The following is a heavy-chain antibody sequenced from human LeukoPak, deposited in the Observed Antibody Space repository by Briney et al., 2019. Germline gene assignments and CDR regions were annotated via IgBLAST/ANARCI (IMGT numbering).Heavy chain of an antibody. J-gene: IGHJ4*02. CDR1: GYTFTNFI. CDR2: ISAYNDNT. V-gene: IGHV1-18*01. D-gene: IGHD6-13*01. CDR3: ARSGQQLVLN. Sequence: ASVKVSCKASGYTFTNFIINWVRQAPGQGLEWMGWISAYNDNTSYAQMFQDRVTMSTDTSTSTAYMELRSLRFEDTAVYYCARSGQQLVLNWGQGTLVTVSS.